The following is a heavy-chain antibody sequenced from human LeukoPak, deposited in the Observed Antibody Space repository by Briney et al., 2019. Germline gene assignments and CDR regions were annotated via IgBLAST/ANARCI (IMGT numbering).Heavy chain of an antibody. V-gene: IGHV4-59*08. CDR2: FYYSGST. CDR1: GASINSFY. J-gene: IGHJ4*02. CDR3: ARHRFASAVILDY. D-gene: IGHD2-21*02. Sequence: SETLSLTCSVSGASINSFYWSWIRQSPGKGLEWIGYFYYSGSTKYNPSLKSRVTMSGDTSKNQLSLKLRSVTAADTAMYYCARHRFASAVILDYWGQGGPVTVSS.